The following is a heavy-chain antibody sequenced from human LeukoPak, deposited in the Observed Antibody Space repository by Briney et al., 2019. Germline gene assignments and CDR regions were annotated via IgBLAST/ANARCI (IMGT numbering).Heavy chain of an antibody. D-gene: IGHD3-10*01. CDR3: AKVPYGSGTRGGFDY. J-gene: IGHJ4*02. Sequence: GGSLRLSCAASGFTFSSYGMSWVRQAPGKGLEWVSDISGSGDYTYYADSVKGRFTISRDNSKNTLYLHMNSLRAEDTAVYYCAKVPYGSGTRGGFDYWGQGTLVTVSS. CDR1: GFTFSSYG. CDR2: ISGSGDYT. V-gene: IGHV3-23*01.